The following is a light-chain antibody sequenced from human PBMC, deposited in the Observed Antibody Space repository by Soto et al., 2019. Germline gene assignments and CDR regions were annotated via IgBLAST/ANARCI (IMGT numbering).Light chain of an antibody. CDR1: QSVSSTY. V-gene: IGKV3-20*01. CDR2: GAS. Sequence: EIVLTQSPGTLSLSPGERATLSCRASQSVSSTYLAWYQQKPGQAPRLLIFGASSRATGIPDSFRGSGSGTDFTLTIGRLEPEDFAVYYCQQYGSSPLTFGGGTKVEIK. CDR3: QQYGSSPLT. J-gene: IGKJ4*01.